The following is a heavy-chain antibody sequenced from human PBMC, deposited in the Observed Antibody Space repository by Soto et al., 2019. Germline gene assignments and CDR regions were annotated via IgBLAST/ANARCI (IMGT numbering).Heavy chain of an antibody. CDR2: IHSSGST. CDR1: RGSFSYFH. D-gene: IGHD3-16*01. J-gene: IGHJ4*02. Sequence: QVQLQQWGGGLLKPSDTLSLTCGLHRGSFSYFHWSWIRQPPGKGLEWIGEIHSSGSTNYNPSLRSRVTMSIDTSAMQFSLTLNSVTAADTAVYYCARGGGNPASTNDFWGQGALVTVSS. V-gene: IGHV4-34*01. CDR3: ARGGGNPASTNDF.